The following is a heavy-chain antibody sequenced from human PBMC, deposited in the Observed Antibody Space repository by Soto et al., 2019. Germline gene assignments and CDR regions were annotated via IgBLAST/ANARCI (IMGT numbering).Heavy chain of an antibody. CDR1: GFSFITYS. CDR2: IRSSDNTI. J-gene: IGHJ3*02. Sequence: EVQLVESGGGLVQPGGSLRLSCATSGFSFITYSMNWVRQAKGKGLEWVSYIRSSDNTIYFADSVKGRFTIPTDNAKNSLYLRMNSLRDEDTSVYYCARDYGYAFDSWGQGTMVTVSS. CDR3: ARDYGYAFDS. V-gene: IGHV3-48*02. D-gene: IGHD3-10*01.